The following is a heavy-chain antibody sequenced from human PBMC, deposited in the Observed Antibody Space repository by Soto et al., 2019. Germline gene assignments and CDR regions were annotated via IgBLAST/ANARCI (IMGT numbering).Heavy chain of an antibody. CDR1: GGTFSSYA. D-gene: IGHD3-22*01. CDR2: IIPIFGTA. CDR3: ASGAEYYYYSSGYFNWFDP. V-gene: IGHV1-69*01. Sequence: HVQLVQSGAEVKKPGSSVKVSCKASGGTFSSYAISWVRQAPGQGLEWMGGIIPIFGTANYAQKFQGRVTITADESTSTAYMELSSLRSEDTAVYCCASGAEYYYYSSGYFNWFDPWGEGTLVTVSS. J-gene: IGHJ5*02.